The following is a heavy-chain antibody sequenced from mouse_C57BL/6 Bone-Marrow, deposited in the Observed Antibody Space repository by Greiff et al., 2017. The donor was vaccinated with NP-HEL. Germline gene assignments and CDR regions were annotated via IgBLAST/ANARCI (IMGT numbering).Heavy chain of an antibody. CDR2: IDPETGGT. CDR1: GYTFTDYE. Sequence: VQLQQSGAELVRPGASVTLSCKASGYTFTDYEMHWVKQTPVHGLEWIGAIDPETGGTAYNQKFKGMAILTADKSSSTAYMELRSLTSEDSAVYYCTRCPYRYGSSYRGFAYWGQGTLVTVSA. V-gene: IGHV1-15*01. CDR3: TRCPYRYGSSYRGFAY. J-gene: IGHJ3*01. D-gene: IGHD1-1*01.